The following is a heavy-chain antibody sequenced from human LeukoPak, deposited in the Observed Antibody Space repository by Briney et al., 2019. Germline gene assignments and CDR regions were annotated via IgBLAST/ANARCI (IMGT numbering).Heavy chain of an antibody. CDR1: GFTFSSYA. Sequence: GGSRRLSCAASGFTFSSYAMSWVRQAPEKGLEWVSTISGSGGSTYYADSVKGRFTISRDNAKNSLYLQMNSLRAEDTAVYYCAKTTDNYYYYYMDVWGKGTTVTVSS. CDR2: ISGSGGST. D-gene: IGHD4-17*01. J-gene: IGHJ6*03. V-gene: IGHV3-23*01. CDR3: AKTTDNYYYYYMDV.